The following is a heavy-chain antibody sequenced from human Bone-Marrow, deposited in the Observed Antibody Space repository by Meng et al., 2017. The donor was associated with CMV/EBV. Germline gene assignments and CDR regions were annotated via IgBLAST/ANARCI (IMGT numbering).Heavy chain of an antibody. Sequence: GESLKISCAASGFSFNTYAMHWVRQAPGKGLEWVAFIRYDGSNKYYADSLEGRFTISRDNSKNTLFLQMNSLRAEDTAMYYCARDKSTFNYYDSSGYSLWGQGTLVTVSS. CDR1: GFSFNTYA. J-gene: IGHJ4*02. CDR2: IRYDGSNK. CDR3: ARDKSTFNYYDSSGYSL. V-gene: IGHV3-30*02. D-gene: IGHD3-22*01.